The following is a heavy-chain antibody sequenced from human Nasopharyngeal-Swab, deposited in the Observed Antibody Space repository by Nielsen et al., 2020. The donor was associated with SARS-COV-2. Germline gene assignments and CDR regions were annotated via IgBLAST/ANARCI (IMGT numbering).Heavy chain of an antibody. CDR1: GFTFSSYW. Sequence: GGSLRLSCTASGFTFSSYWMSWVRQAPGKGLEWVANIKQDGSEKYYVDSVEGRFTISRDNAKNSLYLQMNSLRAEDTAVYYCARDPSHYNYYDSSGKGGYWGQGTLVTVSS. V-gene: IGHV3-7*01. D-gene: IGHD3-22*01. J-gene: IGHJ4*02. CDR3: ARDPSHYNYYDSSGKGGY. CDR2: IKQDGSEK.